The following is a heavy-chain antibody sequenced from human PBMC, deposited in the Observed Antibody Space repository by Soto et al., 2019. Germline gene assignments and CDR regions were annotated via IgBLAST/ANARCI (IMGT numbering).Heavy chain of an antibody. Sequence: ETLSLTCAVYGGSFSGYYWSWIRQPPGKGLEWIGEINHSGSTNYNPSLKSRVTISVDTSKNQFSLKLSSVTAADTAVYYCARGGRKGEYSGYDLNYWGQGTLVTVSS. CDR2: INHSGST. J-gene: IGHJ4*02. CDR1: GGSFSGYY. V-gene: IGHV4-34*01. CDR3: ARGGRKGEYSGYDLNY. D-gene: IGHD5-12*01.